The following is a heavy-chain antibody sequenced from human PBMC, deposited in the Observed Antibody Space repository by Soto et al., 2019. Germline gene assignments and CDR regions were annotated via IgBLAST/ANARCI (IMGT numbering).Heavy chain of an antibody. V-gene: IGHV5-51*01. D-gene: IGHD2-2*01. CDR2: IYPGDSDT. Sequence: GESPKISCKGSGYSFSSYWIGWVRQMPGKGLEWMGIIYPGDSDTRYRPSFQGQVTISADKSISTAYLQWSSLKASDTAMYYCARHVGGYCNSATCYLDYWGQGTLVTVSS. CDR1: GYSFSSYW. J-gene: IGHJ4*02. CDR3: ARHVGGYCNSATCYLDY.